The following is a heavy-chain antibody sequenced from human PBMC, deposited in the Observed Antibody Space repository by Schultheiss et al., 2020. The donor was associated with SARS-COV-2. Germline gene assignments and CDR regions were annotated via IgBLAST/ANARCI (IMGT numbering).Heavy chain of an antibody. V-gene: IGHV1-2*02. CDR3: ARPNLDYYYYYGMDV. Sequence: ASVKVSCKASGYTFTGYYMHWVRQATGQGLEWMGWMNPNSGGTNYAQKFQGRVTMTRDTSISTAYMELSRLRSDDTAVYYCARPNLDYYYYYGMDVWGQGTTVTVSS. D-gene: IGHD3/OR15-3a*01. CDR1: GYTFTGYY. CDR2: MNPNSGGT. J-gene: IGHJ6*02.